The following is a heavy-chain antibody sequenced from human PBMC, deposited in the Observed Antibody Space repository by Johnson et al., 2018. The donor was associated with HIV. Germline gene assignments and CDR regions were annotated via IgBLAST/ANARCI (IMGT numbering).Heavy chain of an antibody. V-gene: IGHV3-30*04. J-gene: IGHJ3*01. CDR3: ASGYDDGF. D-gene: IGHD5-12*01. Sequence: QVQLVESGGNVVQPGRSLRLSCAASGFTFSDYAMHWVRQAPGKGLEWVAVISYDGSNKYYGDSVKGRFTISRDNSKNTLYLQMNSLRGEDTAVYYCASGYDDGFWGQGTMVTVSS. CDR1: GFTFSDYA. CDR2: ISYDGSNK.